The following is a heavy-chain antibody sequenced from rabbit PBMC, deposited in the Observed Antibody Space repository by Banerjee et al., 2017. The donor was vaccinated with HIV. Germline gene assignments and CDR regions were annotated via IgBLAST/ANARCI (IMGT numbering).Heavy chain of an antibody. CDR1: GFDFSSYY. D-gene: IGHD1-1*01. V-gene: IGHV1S7*01. CDR2: IDPVFGST. J-gene: IGHJ4*01. CDR3: ATQYASSSGYYNL. Sequence: QLEESRGGLVQPGGSLKLSCKASGFDFSSYYMSWVRQAPGKGLEWNGYIDPVFGSTYYASWVNGRFTISSHNAQNTLYLQLNSLTAADTATYFCATQYASSSGYYNLWGPGTLVTVS.